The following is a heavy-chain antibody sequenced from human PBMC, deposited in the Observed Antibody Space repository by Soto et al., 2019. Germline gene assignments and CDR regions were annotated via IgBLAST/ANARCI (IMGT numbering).Heavy chain of an antibody. CDR3: ARGRWVTTYYYYYYMDV. D-gene: IGHD4-17*01. CDR2: IYYSGST. Sequence: SETLSLTCTVSGGSISSYYWSWIRQPPGKGLEWIGYIYYSGSTNYNPSLKSRVTISVDTSKNQFSLKLSSVTAADTAVYYCARGRWVTTYYYYYYMDVWGKGTTVTVSS. J-gene: IGHJ6*03. V-gene: IGHV4-59*01. CDR1: GGSISSYY.